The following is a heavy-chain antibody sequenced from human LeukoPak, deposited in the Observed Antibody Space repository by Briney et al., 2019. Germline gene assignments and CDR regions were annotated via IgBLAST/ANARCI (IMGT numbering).Heavy chain of an antibody. CDR3: ARVRNAWELLGWFDP. J-gene: IGHJ5*02. CDR2: INPSGGTT. Sequence: ASVKVSCKASGYTFTSYYMHWVRQAPGQGLEWMGIINPSGGTTRHAQRFQGRVTMTRDTSTSTVYMELSSLRSEDTAVYYCARVRNAWELLGWFDPWGQGTLVTVSS. V-gene: IGHV1-46*01. CDR1: GYTFTSYY. D-gene: IGHD1-26*01.